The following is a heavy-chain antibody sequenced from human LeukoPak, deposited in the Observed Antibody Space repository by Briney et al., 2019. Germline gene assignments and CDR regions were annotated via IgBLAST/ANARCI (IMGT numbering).Heavy chain of an antibody. V-gene: IGHV3-23*01. CDR1: GFTSSSYA. CDR2: ISGSGGST. J-gene: IGHJ4*02. D-gene: IGHD3-22*01. Sequence: GGSLRLSCAASGFTSSSYAMSWVRQAPGKGREWVSAISGSGGSTYYADSVKGRFTISRDNSKNSLYLQMTSLRAEDMAVYYCAKDDVYYDSFDYWGQGTLVTVSS. CDR3: AKDDVYYDSFDY.